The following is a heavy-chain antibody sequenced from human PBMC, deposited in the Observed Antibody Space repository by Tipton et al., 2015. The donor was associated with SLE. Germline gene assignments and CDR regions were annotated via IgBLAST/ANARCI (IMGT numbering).Heavy chain of an antibody. J-gene: IGHJ2*01. D-gene: IGHD3-22*01. CDR2: IYYSGST. CDR3: ARGGGSGLSIFYWYFDL. Sequence: SLTCAVSGGSITSHYWSWIRQPPGKGLEWIGSIYYSGSTNYNPSLKSRVTISVDTSKNQFSLKLSSVTAADTAVYYCARGGGSGLSIFYWYFDLWGRGTLVTVSS. V-gene: IGHV4-59*11. CDR1: GGSITSHY.